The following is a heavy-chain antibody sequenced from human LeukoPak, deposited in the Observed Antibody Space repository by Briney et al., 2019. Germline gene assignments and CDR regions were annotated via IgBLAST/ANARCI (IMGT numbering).Heavy chain of an antibody. V-gene: IGHV4-30-4*07. CDR2: FYFTGSS. J-gene: IGHJ4*02. D-gene: IGHD2-15*01. CDR3: ARARGERYCSGGSCYSVRYFDY. CDR1: GGSISSGGYS. Sequence: PSQTLSLTCAVSGGSISSGGYSWSWIRQPPGKGLEWIGYFYFTGSSYYNPSLKSRVTISVDTSKNQFSLKLSSVTAADTAVYYCARARGERYCSGGSCYSVRYFDYWGQGTLVTVSS.